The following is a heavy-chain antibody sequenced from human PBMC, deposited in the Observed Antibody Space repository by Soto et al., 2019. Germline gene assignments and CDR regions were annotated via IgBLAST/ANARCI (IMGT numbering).Heavy chain of an antibody. V-gene: IGHV4-34*01. J-gene: IGHJ4*02. CDR1: GGSFSGYY. CDR3: AARAQMATSPIAFFDY. Sequence: QVQLQQWGAGLLKPSETLSLTCAVYGGSFSGYYWSWIRQPPGKGLEWIGEINHSGSTNYNPSHKSRVTISVDTSKNQFSLKLRSVTAADTAVYYCAARAQMATSPIAFFDYWGQGTLVTVSS. CDR2: INHSGST. D-gene: IGHD5-12*01.